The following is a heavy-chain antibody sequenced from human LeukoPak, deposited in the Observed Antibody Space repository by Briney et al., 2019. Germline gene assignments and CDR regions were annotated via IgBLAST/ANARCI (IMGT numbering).Heavy chain of an antibody. Sequence: ASVKVSCKVSGYTLTELSLHWVRQAPGKGLEWRGGLDPEDGEMIYSQKFQGRVTMTEDTSTDIAYMEMSSLRSEDTDVYYCATGRTKWDLLNYWGQGTLVTVSS. CDR2: LDPEDGEM. V-gene: IGHV1-24*01. D-gene: IGHD1-26*01. J-gene: IGHJ4*02. CDR3: ATGRTKWDLLNY. CDR1: GYTLTELS.